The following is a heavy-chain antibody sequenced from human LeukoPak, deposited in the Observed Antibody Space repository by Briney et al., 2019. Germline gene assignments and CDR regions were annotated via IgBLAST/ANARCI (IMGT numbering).Heavy chain of an antibody. CDR1: GFTVSKNY. V-gene: IGHV3-53*01. D-gene: IGHD2-2*01. J-gene: IGHJ4*02. CDR3: ARLSVVPAAIDY. Sequence: GGSLRLSCAASGFTVSKNYMTWVRQAPGKGLEWVSLIFSDGNTYYADSVKGRFTISRDNSKNTLYLQMNSLRAEDTAVYYCARLSVVPAAIDYWAQGTLVTVSS. CDR2: IFSDGNT.